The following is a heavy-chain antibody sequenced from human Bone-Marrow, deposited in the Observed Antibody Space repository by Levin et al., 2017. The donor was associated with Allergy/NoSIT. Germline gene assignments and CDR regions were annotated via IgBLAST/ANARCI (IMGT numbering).Heavy chain of an antibody. CDR2: IYYSGST. J-gene: IGHJ6*02. CDR3: ARTEENSSDREPYDYYGMDV. D-gene: IGHD6-19*01. V-gene: IGHV4-39*07. Sequence: SETLSLTCTVSGGSISSSSYYWGWIRQPPGKGLEWIGSIYYSGSTYYNPSLKSRVTISVDTSKNQFSLKLSSVTAADTAVYYCARTEENSSDREPYDYYGMDVWGQGTTVTVSS. CDR1: GGSISSSSYY.